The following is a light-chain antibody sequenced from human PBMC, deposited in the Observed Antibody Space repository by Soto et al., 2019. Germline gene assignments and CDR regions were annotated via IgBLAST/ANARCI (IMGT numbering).Light chain of an antibody. Sequence: QTVVTQPPSASGTPGQRVTISCSGSRSDIGSNYVYWYQHLPGMAPKLLIYRNDQRPSGVPDRISGSKSGTSASLAIIGLRSEDEAEYYCASWDDSLSVPIFGGGTKVTVL. J-gene: IGLJ2*01. CDR1: RSDIGSNY. V-gene: IGLV1-47*01. CDR2: RND. CDR3: ASWDDSLSVPI.